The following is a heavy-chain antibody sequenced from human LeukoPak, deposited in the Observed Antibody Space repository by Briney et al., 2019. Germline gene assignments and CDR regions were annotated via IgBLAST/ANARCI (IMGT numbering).Heavy chain of an antibody. Sequence: SETLSLTCTVSGGSISRGLYSWSWIRQPAAKGLEWIGRISSSGSTNYNPSLKSRVTISVDTSKNQFSLKLSSVTAADTAVYFCARGPYSYDSSGAFDIWGQGTMVTVSS. D-gene: IGHD3-22*01. V-gene: IGHV4-61*02. J-gene: IGHJ3*02. CDR2: ISSSGST. CDR1: GGSISRGLYS. CDR3: ARGPYSYDSSGAFDI.